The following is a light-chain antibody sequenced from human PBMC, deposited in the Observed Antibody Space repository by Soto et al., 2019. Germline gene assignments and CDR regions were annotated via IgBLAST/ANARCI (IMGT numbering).Light chain of an antibody. Sequence: IQMTQSPSTLSASVGDRVTITFRASQGISRWLAWYQQKPGTAPKLLIYDASSLESGVPSRFSGRGSGTQFTLTISSLQPDDFATYYCQRYNTFSGTFGPGSKV. CDR1: QGISRW. CDR2: DAS. CDR3: QRYNTFSGT. V-gene: IGKV1-5*01. J-gene: IGKJ1*01.